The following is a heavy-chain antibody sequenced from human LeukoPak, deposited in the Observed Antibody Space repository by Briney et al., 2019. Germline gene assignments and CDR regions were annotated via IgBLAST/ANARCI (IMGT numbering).Heavy chain of an antibody. D-gene: IGHD3-10*01. CDR2: INPNSGGT. J-gene: IGHJ4*02. CDR3: ARRWFGESVSHFDY. V-gene: IGHV1-2*02. CDR1: GYIFTGYY. Sequence: ASVKVSCKASGYIFTGYYMHWARQAPGQGLEWMGWINPNSGGTNYAQKFQGRVTMTRATSISTAYMELSRLRSDDTAVYYCARRWFGESVSHFDYWGQGTLVTVSS.